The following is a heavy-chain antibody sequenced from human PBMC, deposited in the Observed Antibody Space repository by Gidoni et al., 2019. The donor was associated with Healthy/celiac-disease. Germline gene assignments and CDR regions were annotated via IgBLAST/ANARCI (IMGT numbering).Heavy chain of an antibody. D-gene: IGHD2-2*01. CDR3: ARLGGYCSSTSCQELWFDP. CDR2: IYPGDSDT. J-gene: IGHJ5*02. CDR1: GYSFPSYW. Sequence: EVQLVQSGAEVNKPGESLKISCKGSGYSFPSYWIGWVRQMPGKGLEWMGIIYPGDSDTRYSPSFQGQVTISADKSISTAYLQWSSLKASDTAMYYCARLGGYCSSTSCQELWFDPWGQGTLVTVSS. V-gene: IGHV5-51*01.